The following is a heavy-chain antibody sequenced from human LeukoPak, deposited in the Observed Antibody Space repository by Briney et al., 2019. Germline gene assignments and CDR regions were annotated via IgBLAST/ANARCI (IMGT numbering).Heavy chain of an antibody. CDR1: GFTFSSYR. CDR3: AREGIGENAPNYFDY. J-gene: IGHJ4*02. Sequence: GGSLRPSCAASGFTFSSYRMHWVRQAPGKGLVWVSLINSYGSSTSYADSVKGRFTISRDNAKNTLYLQMSSLRAEDTAVYYCAREGIGENAPNYFDYWGQGTLVTVSS. D-gene: IGHD3-10*01. V-gene: IGHV3-74*01. CDR2: INSYGSST.